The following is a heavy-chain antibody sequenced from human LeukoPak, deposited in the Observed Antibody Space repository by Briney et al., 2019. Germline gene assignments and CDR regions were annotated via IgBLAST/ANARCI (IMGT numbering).Heavy chain of an antibody. CDR3: ARLSQTPDYYSNGGYYYLGY. J-gene: IGHJ4*02. CDR1: RYTFTSYD. Sequence: GASVKVSCKAPRYTFTSYDINWVREAAGQGLEWMGWMNPNTGRTGFAQKFQGRLTMTRDTSISTAYMELSSLRSEDTAVYYCARLSQTPDYYSNGGYYYLGYWGQGTPVTVSS. CDR2: MNPNTGRT. V-gene: IGHV1-8*01. D-gene: IGHD3-22*01.